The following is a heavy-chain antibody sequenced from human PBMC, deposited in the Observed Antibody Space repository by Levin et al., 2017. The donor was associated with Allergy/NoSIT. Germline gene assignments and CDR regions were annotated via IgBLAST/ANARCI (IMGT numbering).Heavy chain of an antibody. Sequence: ASVKVSCKASGYTFTSYAMHWVRQAPGQRLEWMGWINAGNGNTKYSQKFQGRVTITRDTSASTAYMELSSLRSEDTAVYYCAREGCSSTSCYSVGAFDIWGQGTMVTVSS. J-gene: IGHJ3*02. CDR2: INAGNGNT. V-gene: IGHV1-3*01. CDR1: GYTFTSYA. CDR3: AREGCSSTSCYSVGAFDI. D-gene: IGHD2-2*01.